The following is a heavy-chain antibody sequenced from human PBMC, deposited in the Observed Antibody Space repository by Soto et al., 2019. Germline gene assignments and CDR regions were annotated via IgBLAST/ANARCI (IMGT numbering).Heavy chain of an antibody. CDR2: IYYSGST. Sequence: PSETLSLTCTVSGGSIISYYWSWIRQPPGKGLEWIGYIYYSGSTNYNPSLKSRVTISVDTSKNQFSLKLSSVTAADTAVYYCARDLGGDYEDSYWGQGTLVTVSS. D-gene: IGHD4-17*01. V-gene: IGHV4-59*01. CDR3: ARDLGGDYEDSY. J-gene: IGHJ4*02. CDR1: GGSIISYY.